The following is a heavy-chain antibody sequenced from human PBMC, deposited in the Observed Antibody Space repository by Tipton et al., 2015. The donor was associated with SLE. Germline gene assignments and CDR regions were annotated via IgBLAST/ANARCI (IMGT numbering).Heavy chain of an antibody. CDR1: GFTFSTYW. V-gene: IGHV3-74*01. D-gene: IGHD3-22*01. J-gene: IGHJ5*02. CDR3: AKLRYYYDSSGYYYVDWFDP. Sequence: SLRLSCAASGFTFSTYWMHWVRQAPGKGLVWVSRINEDGSITSYEDSVKGRFTISRDNAKNTLYLQMNSLRAEDTAVYYCAKLRYYYDSSGYYYVDWFDPWGQGTLVTVSS. CDR2: INEDGSIT.